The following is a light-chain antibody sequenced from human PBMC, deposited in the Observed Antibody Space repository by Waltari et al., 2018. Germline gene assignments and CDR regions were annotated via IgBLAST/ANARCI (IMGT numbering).Light chain of an antibody. V-gene: IGKV3-11*01. CDR2: DSS. CDR1: QNIDSY. Sequence: EIVLTQSPATLSLSPGERATLSCSASQNIDSYLSWYHLKPGQLPSLLIYDSSNRATGIPARFSGSGSGADFTLIISSLEPEDFAVYYCHQRSKWPLTFGGGNKVEIK. J-gene: IGKJ4*01. CDR3: HQRSKWPLT.